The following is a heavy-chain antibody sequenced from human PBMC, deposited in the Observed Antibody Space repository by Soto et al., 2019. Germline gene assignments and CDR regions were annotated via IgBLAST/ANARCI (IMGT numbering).Heavy chain of an antibody. Sequence: QMQLQESGPGLVKPSETLSLTCAVSGASIIADQLWPWVRPPPGKGLEWIGEIHHTGTTGNNPSLRGRVTMSVDKSKNQFSLKLNSLTAADTAVYYCAWNFGWYAIDHWGQGTLVIVSS. V-gene: IGHV4-4*02. CDR1: GASIIADQL. J-gene: IGHJ4*02. D-gene: IGHD6-19*01. CDR3: AWNFGWYAIDH. CDR2: IHHTGTT.